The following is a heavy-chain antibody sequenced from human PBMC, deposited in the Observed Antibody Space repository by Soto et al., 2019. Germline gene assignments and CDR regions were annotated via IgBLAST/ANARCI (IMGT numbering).Heavy chain of an antibody. J-gene: IGHJ5*02. CDR2: INAGSGYT. V-gene: IGHV1-3*01. Sequence: ASVKVSCKASGYSFTSYAMHWVRQAPGQRLEWLGWINAGSGYTAYSQKFQGRVTITRDTSTSTVYMELSSLRSEDTAVYYCARDEDIVLVPATLDPWGQGTLVTVSS. CDR3: ARDEDIVLVPATLDP. D-gene: IGHD2-2*01. CDR1: GYSFTSYA.